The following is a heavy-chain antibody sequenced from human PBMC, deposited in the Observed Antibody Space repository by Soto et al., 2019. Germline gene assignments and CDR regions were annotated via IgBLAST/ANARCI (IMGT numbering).Heavy chain of an antibody. CDR2: ISAYNGNT. J-gene: IGHJ3*02. D-gene: IGHD2-8*01. V-gene: IGHV1-18*01. CDR3: ARGSSYCTNGVCNNAFDI. Sequence: VASVKVSCKASGYTFTSYGISWVRQAPGQGLEWMGWISAYNGNTNYAQKLQGRVTMTTDTSTSTAYMELRSLRSDDTAVYYCARGSSYCTNGVCNNAFDIWGQGTMVTVSS. CDR1: GYTFTSYG.